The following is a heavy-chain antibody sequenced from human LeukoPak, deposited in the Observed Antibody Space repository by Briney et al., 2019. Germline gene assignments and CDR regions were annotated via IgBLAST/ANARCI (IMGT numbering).Heavy chain of an antibody. CDR3: ARDLYGPFDY. CDR2: IKQDGSEK. V-gene: IGHV3-7*01. J-gene: IGHJ4*02. Sequence: GGSLRLSCAASGFTFSNYWMSWVRQAPGKGLEWVANIKQDGSEKYYVDSVKGRFTISRDNAKKSLYLQMNSLRAEDTAVYYCARDLYGPFDYWGQGTLVAVSS. CDR1: GFTFSNYW. D-gene: IGHD2/OR15-2a*01.